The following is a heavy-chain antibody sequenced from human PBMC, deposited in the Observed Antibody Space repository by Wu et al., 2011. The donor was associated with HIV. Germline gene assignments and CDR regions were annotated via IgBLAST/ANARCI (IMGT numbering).Heavy chain of an antibody. Sequence: VQLVQSGAEVKKPGESLKISCKGSGYIFSNYWIGWARQMPGKGLEWMGIIYPADSDTRYSPSFQGQVTISADKSISTVYLQWSRLKASDTAIYYCARQDWVLSYTPYYFDQWGQGTLVTVSS. CDR2: IYPADSDT. CDR3: ARQDWVLSYTPYYFDQ. V-gene: IGHV5-51*01. CDR1: GYIFSNYW. J-gene: IGHJ4*02. D-gene: IGHD3/OR15-3a*01.